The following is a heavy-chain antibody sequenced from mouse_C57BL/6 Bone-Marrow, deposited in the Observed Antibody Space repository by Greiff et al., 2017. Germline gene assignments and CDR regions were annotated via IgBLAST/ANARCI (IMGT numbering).Heavy chain of an antibody. V-gene: IGHV1-22*01. CDR3: ANDLLWLRRYYYAMDY. J-gene: IGHJ4*01. CDR1: GYTFTDYN. D-gene: IGHD2-2*01. CDR2: INPNNGGT. Sequence: EVQLQQSGPVLVKPGASVKMSCKASGYTFTDYNMHWVKQSHGKSLEWIGYINPNNGGTSYNQTFKGKATLTVNKSSSTAYMELRSLTSEDSAVYYCANDLLWLRRYYYAMDYWGQGTSDTVSS.